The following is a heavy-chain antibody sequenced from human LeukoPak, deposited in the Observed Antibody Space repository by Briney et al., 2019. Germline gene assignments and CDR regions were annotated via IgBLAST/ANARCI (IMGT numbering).Heavy chain of an antibody. J-gene: IGHJ4*02. V-gene: IGHV3-21*01. D-gene: IGHD1-26*01. CDR2: ISSDSDSI. CDR3: ARHVLGGSYFDY. Sequence: PGGSLRLSCVASGFTFSSYSMSWVRQAPGKGLEWVSSISSDSDSIPYADSVKGRFTISRDNAKNSLYLQMNSLRAEDTAVYYCARHVLGGSYFDYWGQGTLVTVSS. CDR1: GFTFSSYS.